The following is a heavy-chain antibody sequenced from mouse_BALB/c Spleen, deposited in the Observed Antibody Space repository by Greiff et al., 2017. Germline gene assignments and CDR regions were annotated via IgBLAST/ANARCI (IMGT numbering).Heavy chain of an antibody. V-gene: IGHV3-2*02. CDR3: ARGGYLYAMDY. J-gene: IGHJ4*01. Sequence: EVQLQESGPGLVKPSQSLSLTCTVTGYSITSDYAWNWIRQFPGNKLEWMGYISYSGSTSYNPSLKSRISITRDTSKNQFFLQLNSVTTEDTATYYCARGGYLYAMDYWGQGTSVTVSS. D-gene: IGHD5-1*01. CDR2: ISYSGST. CDR1: GYSITSDYA.